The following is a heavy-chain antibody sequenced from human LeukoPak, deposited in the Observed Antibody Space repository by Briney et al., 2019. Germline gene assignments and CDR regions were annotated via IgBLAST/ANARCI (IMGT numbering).Heavy chain of an antibody. Sequence: GGSLRLSCAASGFRFNTFWMSWVRQAPGKGLEWVANIKQDGNEKYYADSVKGRFTISRDNGKNSLYLQMNSLRAEDTAVYYCAELGITMIGGVWGKGTTVTISS. CDR2: IKQDGNEK. D-gene: IGHD3-10*02. V-gene: IGHV3-7*01. CDR1: GFRFNTFW. J-gene: IGHJ6*04. CDR3: AELGITMIGGV.